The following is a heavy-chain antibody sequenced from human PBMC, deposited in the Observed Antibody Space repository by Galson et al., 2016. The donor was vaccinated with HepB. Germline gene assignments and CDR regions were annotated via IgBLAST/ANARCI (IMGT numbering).Heavy chain of an antibody. V-gene: IGHV3-30-3*01. J-gene: IGHJ6*02. Sequence: SLRLSCAASGFTFSNHVIHWVRQAPGKGLEWVAMISYDGSNKYYGDSVTGRFTISRDNFENTLYLQMNSLRREDTAVYYCARDYSGNSNISTGMDVWGQGTTVTVAS. CDR1: GFTFSNHV. CDR3: ARDYSGNSNISTGMDV. D-gene: IGHD2/OR15-2a*01. CDR2: ISYDGSNK.